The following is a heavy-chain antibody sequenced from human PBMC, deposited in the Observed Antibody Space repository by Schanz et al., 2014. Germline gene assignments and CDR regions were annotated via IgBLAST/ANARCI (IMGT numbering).Heavy chain of an antibody. V-gene: IGHV3-23*01. CDR2: ISGRDGST. CDR3: ARVKYCTITRCYRTETEGIYYMDV. J-gene: IGHJ6*03. Sequence: EVQLLESGGGLVQPGGSLRLSCAASGFTFSSYAMTWVRQAPGMGLEWVSAISGRDGSTYYADSVRGRFTISRDNSKNTLYLQTKSLRAEDTAVYYCARVKYCTITRCYRTETEGIYYMDVWGKGTTVTVSS. D-gene: IGHD2-2*01. CDR1: GFTFSSYA.